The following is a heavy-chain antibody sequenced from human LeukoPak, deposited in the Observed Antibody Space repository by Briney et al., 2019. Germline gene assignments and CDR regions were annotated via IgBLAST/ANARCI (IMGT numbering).Heavy chain of an antibody. J-gene: IGHJ4*02. CDR2: IYYSGST. CDR1: GGSISSSSYY. CDR3: AREGAYDSSGYYSYYFDY. V-gene: IGHV4-39*07. D-gene: IGHD3-22*01. Sequence: SETLSLTCTVSGGSISSSSYYWGWIRQPPGKGLEWIGSIYYSGSTYYNPSLKSRVTISVDTSKNQFSLELSSVTAADTAVYYCAREGAYDSSGYYSYYFDYWGQGTLVTVSS.